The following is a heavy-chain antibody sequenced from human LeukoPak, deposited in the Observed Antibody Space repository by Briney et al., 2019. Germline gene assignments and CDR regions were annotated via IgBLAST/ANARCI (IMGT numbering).Heavy chain of an antibody. V-gene: IGHV3-30-3*01. Sequence: PGGSLRLSCAASGFTFSSYAMHWVRQAPGKGLEWVAVISYDGSNKYYADSVKGRFTISRDNSKNTLYLQTNSLRAEDTAVYYCARGRSGIAAAGLNYWGQGTLVTVSS. CDR1: GFTFSSYA. CDR3: ARGRSGIAAAGLNY. J-gene: IGHJ4*02. D-gene: IGHD6-13*01. CDR2: ISYDGSNK.